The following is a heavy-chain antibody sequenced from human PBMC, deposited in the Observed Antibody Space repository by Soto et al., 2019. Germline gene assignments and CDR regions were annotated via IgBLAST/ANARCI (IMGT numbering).Heavy chain of an antibody. D-gene: IGHD6-13*01. CDR2: INHSGST. CDR3: ARGYSSSWLTGDFDY. V-gene: IGHV4-34*01. Sequence: QVQLQQWGAGLLKPSETLSLTCAVYGGSFSGYYWSWIRQPPGKGLEWIGEINHSGSTNYNPSLKSRVTISVDTSKNQFSLKLSSVTAADTAVYYCARGYSSSWLTGDFDYWGQGTLVTVSS. J-gene: IGHJ4*02. CDR1: GGSFSGYY.